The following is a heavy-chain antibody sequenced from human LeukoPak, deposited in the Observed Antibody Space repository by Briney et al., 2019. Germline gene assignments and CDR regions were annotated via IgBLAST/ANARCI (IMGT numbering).Heavy chain of an antibody. J-gene: IGHJ4*02. CDR2: IIPMFGTP. CDR1: GGTFSSYA. Sequence: GASVKVSCKASGGTFSSYAINWVRQAPGQGLEWMGGIIPMFGTPNYAQRVQGRVTITADESTSTAYMELRSLRSEDTAVYYCATNGLERRFFSYWGQGTLVTVSS. CDR3: ATNGLERRFFSY. V-gene: IGHV1-69*01. D-gene: IGHD1-1*01.